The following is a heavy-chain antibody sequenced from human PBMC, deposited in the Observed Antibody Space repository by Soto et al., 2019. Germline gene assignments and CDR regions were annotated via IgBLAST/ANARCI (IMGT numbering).Heavy chain of an antibody. CDR1: GYTFTGYY. D-gene: IGHD3-22*01. V-gene: IGHV1-18*04. CDR3: ARDFHRNYYDSSGYGRH. Sequence: ASVKVSCKASGYTFTGYYMHWVRQAPGQGLEWMGWISAYNGNTNYAQKLQGRVTMTTDTSTSTAYMELRSLRSDDTAVYYCARDFHRNYYDSSGYGRHWGQGTLVTVSS. CDR2: ISAYNGNT. J-gene: IGHJ4*02.